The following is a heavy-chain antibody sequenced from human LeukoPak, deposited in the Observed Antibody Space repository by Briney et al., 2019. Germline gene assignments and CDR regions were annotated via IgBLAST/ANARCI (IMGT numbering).Heavy chain of an antibody. CDR2: FDPEDGET. V-gene: IGHV1-24*01. D-gene: IGHD6-19*01. CDR3: ATDSSGWLYFDY. CDR1: GYILTELS. Sequence: ASVKDPCKVSGYILTELSMHWVRQAPGKGLEWMGGFDPEDGETIYAQKFQGRVTMTEDTSTDTAYMELSSLRSEDTAVYYCATDSSGWLYFDYWGQGTLVTVSS. J-gene: IGHJ4*02.